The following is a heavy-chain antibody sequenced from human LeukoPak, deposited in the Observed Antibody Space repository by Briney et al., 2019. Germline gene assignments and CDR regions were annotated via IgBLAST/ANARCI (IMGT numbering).Heavy chain of an antibody. CDR3: ARLKYYYDSSGYRDAFDI. CDR2: IYYSGST. Sequence: SETLSLTCTVSGGSISSYYWSWIRQPPGKGLEWIGYIYYSGSTNYNPSLKSRVTISVDTSKNQFSLKLSSVTAADTAVYYCARLKYYYDSSGYRDAFDIWGQGTMVTVSS. CDR1: GGSISSYY. V-gene: IGHV4-59*01. J-gene: IGHJ3*02. D-gene: IGHD3-22*01.